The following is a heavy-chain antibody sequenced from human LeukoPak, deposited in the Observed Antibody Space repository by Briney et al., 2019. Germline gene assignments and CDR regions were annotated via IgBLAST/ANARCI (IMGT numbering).Heavy chain of an antibody. D-gene: IGHD3-22*01. V-gene: IGHV4-30-4*08. CDR2: IYYSGST. J-gene: IGHJ4*02. Sequence: SQTLSLTCTVSGGSISSGDYYWSWIRQPPGKGLEWFGYIYYSGSTYYNPSLKSRVTISVDTSKNQFSLKLSSVTAADTAVYYCARAPYYYDSSGYPFDYWGQGTLVTVSS. CDR1: GGSISSGDYY. CDR3: ARAPYYYDSSGYPFDY.